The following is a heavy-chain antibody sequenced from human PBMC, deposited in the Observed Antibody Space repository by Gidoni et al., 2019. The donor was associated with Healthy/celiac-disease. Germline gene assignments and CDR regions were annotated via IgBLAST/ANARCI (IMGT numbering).Heavy chain of an antibody. CDR3: NNYYDSSGYYYGIDY. J-gene: IGHJ4*02. Sequence: EVQLVESGGGLVQPGRSLRLSCTASGFTFGDYAMSWVRQAPGKGLEWVGFIRSKAYGGTTEYAASVKGRFTISRDDSKSIAYLQMNSLKTEDTAVYYCNNYYDSSGYYYGIDYWGQGTLVTVSS. CDR2: IRSKAYGGTT. CDR1: GFTFGDYA. V-gene: IGHV3-49*04. D-gene: IGHD3-22*01.